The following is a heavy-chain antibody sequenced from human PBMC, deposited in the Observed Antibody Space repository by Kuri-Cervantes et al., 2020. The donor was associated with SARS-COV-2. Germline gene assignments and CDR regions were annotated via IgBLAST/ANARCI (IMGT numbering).Heavy chain of an antibody. Sequence: GGSLRLSCAASGFTFSNAWMSWVRQAPGKGLEWVGRIKSKTDGGTTDYAAPVKGRFTISRDDSKNTLYLQMNSLKTEDTAVYYCTRDDFWSGYYVYWGQGTLVTVSS. CDR1: GFTFSNAW. CDR3: TRDDFWSGYYVY. D-gene: IGHD3-3*01. V-gene: IGHV3-15*01. CDR2: IKSKTDGGTT. J-gene: IGHJ4*02.